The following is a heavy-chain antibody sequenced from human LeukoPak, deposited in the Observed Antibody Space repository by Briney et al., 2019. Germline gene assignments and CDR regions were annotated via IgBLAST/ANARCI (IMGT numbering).Heavy chain of an antibody. D-gene: IGHD6-13*01. J-gene: IGHJ5*02. Sequence: PSETLSLTCTVSGGSISSYYWSWIRQPAGKGLEWIGRIYTSGSTNYNPSLKSRVTMSVDTSKNQFSLKLSSVTAADTAVYYCARLGSSWYQNWFDPWGQGTLVTVSS. V-gene: IGHV4-4*07. CDR3: ARLGSSWYQNWFDP. CDR1: GGSISSYY. CDR2: IYTSGST.